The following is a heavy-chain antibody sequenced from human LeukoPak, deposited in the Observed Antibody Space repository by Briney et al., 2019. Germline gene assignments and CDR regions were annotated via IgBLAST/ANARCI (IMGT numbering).Heavy chain of an antibody. CDR3: ARRGYDSSGYYRNY. CDR1: GGSISSSSYY. D-gene: IGHD3-22*01. CDR2: IYYSGST. J-gene: IGHJ4*02. V-gene: IGHV4-39*01. Sequence: SETLSLTCTVSGGSISSSSYYWGWIRQPPGKGLEWIGSIYYSGSTYYNPSLKSRVTISVDTSKNQFSLKLSSVTATDTAVYYCARRGYDSSGYYRNYWGQGTLVTVSS.